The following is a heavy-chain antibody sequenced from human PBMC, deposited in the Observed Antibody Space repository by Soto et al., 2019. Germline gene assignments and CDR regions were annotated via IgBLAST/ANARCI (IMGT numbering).Heavy chain of an antibody. D-gene: IGHD6-6*01. CDR3: ARFEFESGSSAGWFDP. CDR1: GYTFTSYY. V-gene: IGHV1-46*01. Sequence: ASVKVSCKASGYTFTSYYMHWVRQAPGQGLEWMGIINPSGGSTSYAQKFQGRVTMTRDTSTSTAYMELSSLRSEDTAVYYCARFEFESGSSAGWFDPWGQGTLVTVSS. CDR2: INPSGGST. J-gene: IGHJ5*02.